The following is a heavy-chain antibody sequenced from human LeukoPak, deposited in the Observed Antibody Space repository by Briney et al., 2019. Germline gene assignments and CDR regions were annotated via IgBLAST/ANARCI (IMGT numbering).Heavy chain of an antibody. CDR2: INAGNGNT. CDR1: GYTFTSYA. J-gene: IGHJ4*02. Sequence: ASVKVSCKASGYTFTSYAMHWVRQAPGQRLEWMRWINAGNGNTKYSQKFQGRVTITRDTSASTAYMELSSLRSEDTAVYYCARENTAMVIFDYWGQGTLVTVSS. V-gene: IGHV1-3*01. D-gene: IGHD5-18*01. CDR3: ARENTAMVIFDY.